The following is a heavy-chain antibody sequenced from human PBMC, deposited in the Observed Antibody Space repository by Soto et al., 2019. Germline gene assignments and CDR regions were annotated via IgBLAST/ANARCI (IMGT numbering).Heavy chain of an antibody. CDR3: AKDMRILTGSFYYGMDV. V-gene: IGHV3-9*01. D-gene: IGHD3-9*01. CDR2: ISWNSGSI. J-gene: IGHJ6*02. Sequence: GGSLRLSCAASGFTFEEYAMHWVRQAPGKGLEWVSGISWNSGSIGYADSVKGRFTISRDNAKNSLYLQMNSLRAEDTALYYCAKDMRILTGSFYYGMDVWGQGTTVTVSS. CDR1: GFTFEEYA.